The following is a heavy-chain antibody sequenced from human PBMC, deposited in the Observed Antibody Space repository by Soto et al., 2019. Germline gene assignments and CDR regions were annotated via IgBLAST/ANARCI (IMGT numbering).Heavy chain of an antibody. CDR1: GFTFSAYA. J-gene: IGHJ4*02. CDR3: ARTTVSKSRDY. V-gene: IGHV3-23*01. D-gene: IGHD4-17*01. CDR2: LIDNGGST. Sequence: EVQLLESGGGLVQPGGSLRLSCAASGFTFSAYAMSWVRQAPGKGLDYVSSLIDNGGSTYYADSVRGRFTISRYNSKNTLYLQMNSLGVEDTSFDYCARTTVSKSRDYCGQGTLVTVSS.